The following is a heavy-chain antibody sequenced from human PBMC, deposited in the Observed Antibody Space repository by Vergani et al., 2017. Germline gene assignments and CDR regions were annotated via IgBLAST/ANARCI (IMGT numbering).Heavy chain of an antibody. Sequence: EVQLVESGGGIVKPGGSLRLSCVASVFSFRNACTNWVRRTPGKGLEWGGRIKSTFDRWTTDYAAAGKGRFTISRDDSKNTLFLQMTGLKTEDICVYYCTTDPRYCGDGSCYWLRDHHYYGMDVWGQGTTVTVSS. CDR3: TTDPRYCGDGSCYWLRDHHYYGMDV. CDR2: IKSTFDRWTT. D-gene: IGHD3-10*01. CDR1: VFSFRNAC. V-gene: IGHV3-15*07. J-gene: IGHJ6*02.